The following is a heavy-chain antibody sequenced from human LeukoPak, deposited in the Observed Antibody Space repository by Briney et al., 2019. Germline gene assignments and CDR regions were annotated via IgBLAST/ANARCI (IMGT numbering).Heavy chain of an antibody. CDR3: AKARTPSAPSFDY. CDR2: IVDSGERT. J-gene: IGHJ4*02. D-gene: IGHD1-14*01. V-gene: IGHV3-23*01. CDR1: GFTFNSYE. Sequence: GGSLRLSCAASGFTFNSYEMNWVRQTPGKGLEWVSRIVDSGERTYYADSVKGRFNISRDNSKNTLFLQMNSLRAEDTAVYYCAKARTPSAPSFDYWGQGTLVTVSS.